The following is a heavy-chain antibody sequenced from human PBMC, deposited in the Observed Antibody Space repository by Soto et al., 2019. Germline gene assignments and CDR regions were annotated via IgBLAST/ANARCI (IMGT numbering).Heavy chain of an antibody. CDR1: GFTFSSYA. J-gene: IGHJ3*02. CDR2: ISGIGGST. Sequence: WGSLRLSCAASGFTFSSYAMSWVRQAPGKGLEWVSAISGIGGSTYYADSVKGRFTISRDNSKNTLYLQMNSLRAEDTAVYYCAKDGLRYSSNQFHAFDIWGEGTMVTVSS. D-gene: IGHD6-13*01. CDR3: AKDGLRYSSNQFHAFDI. V-gene: IGHV3-23*01.